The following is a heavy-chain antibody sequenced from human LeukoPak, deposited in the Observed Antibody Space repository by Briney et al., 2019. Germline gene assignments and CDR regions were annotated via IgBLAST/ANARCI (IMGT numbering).Heavy chain of an antibody. CDR3: AKDGGSSGYFDY. CDR1: AFTFNNYW. J-gene: IGHJ4*02. Sequence: GGSLRLSCEASAFTFNNYWMHWVRQAPGKGLEWVAVISYDGSNKYYADSVKGRFTISRDNSKNTLYLQMNSLRAEDTAVYYCAKDGGSSGYFDYWGQGTLVTVSS. V-gene: IGHV3-30*18. D-gene: IGHD1-26*01. CDR2: ISYDGSNK.